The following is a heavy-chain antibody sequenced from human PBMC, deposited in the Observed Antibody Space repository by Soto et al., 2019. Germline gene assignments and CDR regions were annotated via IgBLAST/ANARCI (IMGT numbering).Heavy chain of an antibody. D-gene: IGHD1-1*01. V-gene: IGHV3-53*01. CDR1: GLTVTDHY. CDR2: IYIGGAT. CDR3: AIGIKRADH. Sequence: GESLKISCAVSGLTVTDHYINWVRQAPGKGLEWVSVIYIGGATYYTDSVQGRFTLSGDASENSVSLQMSNLTVADTAVYFCAIGIKRADHWGLGNLVTVSS. J-gene: IGHJ5*02.